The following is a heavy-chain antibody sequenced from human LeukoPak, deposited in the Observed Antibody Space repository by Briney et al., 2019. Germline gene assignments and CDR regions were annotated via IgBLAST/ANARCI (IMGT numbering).Heavy chain of an antibody. CDR2: ISSSSSYI. CDR1: GFTFSSYS. D-gene: IGHD3-10*02. Sequence: PGGSLRLSCAASGFTFSSYSMNWVRQAPGKGLEWVSSISSSSSYIYYSDSVKGRFTISRDNVKNSLYLQMNSLRAEDTAVYYCAELDITMIGGVWGKGTTVTISS. CDR3: AELDITMIGGV. V-gene: IGHV3-21*06. J-gene: IGHJ6*04.